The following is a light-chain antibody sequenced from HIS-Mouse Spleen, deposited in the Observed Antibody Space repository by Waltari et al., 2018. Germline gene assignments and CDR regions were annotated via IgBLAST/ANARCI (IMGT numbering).Light chain of an antibody. Sequence: AILMTQSPSSFSASTGDRVTITCRASQGISSYLAWYQQNPGKAPKLLIYAASTLQSGVPSRFSGSVSGTDFTLTISCLQSEDFATYYCQQYYSYRFTFGPGTKVDIK. V-gene: IGKV1-8*01. CDR3: QQYYSYRFT. J-gene: IGKJ3*01. CDR1: QGISSY. CDR2: AAS.